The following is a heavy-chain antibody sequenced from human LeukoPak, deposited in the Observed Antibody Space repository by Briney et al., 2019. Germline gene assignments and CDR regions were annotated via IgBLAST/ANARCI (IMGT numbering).Heavy chain of an antibody. CDR1: GYTFTGYY. D-gene: IGHD6-19*01. CDR2: MNPNSGDT. J-gene: IGHJ4*02. CDR3: ARSSGWLFDY. V-gene: IGHV1-2*02. Sequence: ASVKVSCKASGYTFTGYYMHWVRQAPGQGLEWMGWMNPNSGDTKYAQKFQGRVTTTRDMSIGTAYLELSRLRSDDAAVYYCARSSGWLFDYWGQGTLLTVSS.